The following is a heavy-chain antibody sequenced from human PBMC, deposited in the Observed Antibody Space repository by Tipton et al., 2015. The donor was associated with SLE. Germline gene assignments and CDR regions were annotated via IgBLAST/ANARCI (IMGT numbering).Heavy chain of an antibody. CDR3: ARPQTAYYFDY. CDR2: ISYDGSNK. J-gene: IGHJ4*02. CDR1: GFTFSSYA. Sequence: LRLSCAASGFTFSSYAMHWVRQAPGKGLEWVAVISYDGSNKYYADSVKGRFTISRDNSKNTLYLQMNSLRAEDTAVYYCARPQTAYYFDYWGQGTLVTVSS. V-gene: IGHV3-30-3*01. D-gene: IGHD1-14*01.